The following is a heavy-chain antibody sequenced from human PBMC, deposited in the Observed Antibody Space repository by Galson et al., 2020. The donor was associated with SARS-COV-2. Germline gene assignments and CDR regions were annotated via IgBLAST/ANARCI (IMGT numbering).Heavy chain of an antibody. Sequence: GGSLRLSCAASGFTFSTYAMHWVRQAPGKGLEWVAVLSNDGSSKYYADSVKGRFTISRDNSKTTLYLQMSSLSVEDTAVYYCARGTYGTSWLWHGAFDIWGQGTMVTVSS. CDR1: GFTFSTYA. V-gene: IGHV3-30*04. J-gene: IGHJ3*02. D-gene: IGHD2-21*01. CDR2: LSNDGSSK. CDR3: ARGTYGTSWLWHGAFDI.